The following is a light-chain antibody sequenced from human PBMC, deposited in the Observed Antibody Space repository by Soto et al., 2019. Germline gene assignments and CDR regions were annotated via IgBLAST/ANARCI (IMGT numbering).Light chain of an antibody. CDR1: SSDVGGYNY. Sequence: QSALNQPASVSGSPGQSITISCTGTSSDVGGYNYVSWYQQHPGKAPKLMIYDVSNRPSGVSNRFSGSKSGNTASLTISGLQAEDEADYYCSSYTSSSTEVFGTGTKVTVL. CDR3: SSYTSSSTEV. CDR2: DVS. J-gene: IGLJ1*01. V-gene: IGLV2-14*01.